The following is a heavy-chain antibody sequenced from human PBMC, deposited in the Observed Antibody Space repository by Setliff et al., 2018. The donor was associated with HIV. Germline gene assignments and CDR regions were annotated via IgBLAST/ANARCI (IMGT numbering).Heavy chain of an antibody. CDR2: VSGSGDST. D-gene: IGHD2-21*01. CDR3: AKEDLPILDY. V-gene: IGHV3-23*01. Sequence: LRLSCAASGFTFSNYWMNWVRQAPGQGLEWVSAVSGSGDSTYYADSVKGRFTISRDNSKNTLYLQMNSLRADDTAVYYCAKEDLPILDYWGQGTLVTVSS. J-gene: IGHJ4*02. CDR1: GFTFSNYW.